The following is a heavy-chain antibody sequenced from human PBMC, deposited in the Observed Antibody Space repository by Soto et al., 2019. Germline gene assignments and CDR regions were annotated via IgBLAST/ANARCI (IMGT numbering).Heavy chain of an antibody. Sequence: QVQLQQSGAGLLKPSETLSLNCTVSGGSFRGYYWGWVRQPPGKGLEWIGEINHSGSANYHPSLKSRVTISVASPKIQCSLTVNSVTPAATAVYYCARGEITLLGGMDVWGQGTTVTVSS. V-gene: IGHV4-34*02. CDR3: ARGEITLLGGMDV. CDR2: INHSGSA. CDR1: GGSFRGYY. D-gene: IGHD3-10*01. J-gene: IGHJ6*02.